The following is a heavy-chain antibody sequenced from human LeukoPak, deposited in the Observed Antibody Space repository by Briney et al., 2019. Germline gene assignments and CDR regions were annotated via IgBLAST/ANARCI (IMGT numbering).Heavy chain of an antibody. CDR3: ARQFLVGSTFHAFDL. Sequence: PSETLSLTCSVSVVSMNGYYWSWLRQSAGNRLEWIGHVDSSGNTNYSPSLESRVTMSVDTSKKQFSLKLTSVTAADMAVYFCARQFLVGSTFHAFDLWGQGTRVTVSS. CDR1: VVSMNGYY. D-gene: IGHD1-26*01. J-gene: IGHJ3*01. CDR2: VDSSGNT. V-gene: IGHV4-4*07.